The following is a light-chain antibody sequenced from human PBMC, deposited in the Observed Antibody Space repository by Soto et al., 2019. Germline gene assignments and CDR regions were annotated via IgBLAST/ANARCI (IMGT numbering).Light chain of an antibody. Sequence: TKSASSLSTSPEDRWTITCLASENIRDFVNWYQQKPGKAPNLLIYGASTLQGGVPSRFSGSGSATDFTLTISSLQHEDFATYYCQQTYGTPQTFGQGTKVDI. CDR1: ENIRDF. V-gene: IGKV1-39*01. J-gene: IGKJ1*01. CDR3: QQTYGTPQT. CDR2: GAS.